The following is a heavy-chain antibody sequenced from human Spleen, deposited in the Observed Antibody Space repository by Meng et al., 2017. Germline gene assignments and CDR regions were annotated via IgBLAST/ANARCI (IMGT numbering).Heavy chain of an antibody. CDR3: ARDEDISAAGKLFGDY. CDR1: GYNFPDYY. Sequence: ASVKVSCKPSGYNFPDYYIHWVRRAPGQGLEWMGRINPKSGDTHYAQKFQAMVTMTGDTSISPAYMELSGLRSDATAMYYCARDEDISAAGKLFGDYWGQGTLVTVSS. D-gene: IGHD6-25*01. J-gene: IGHJ4*02. V-gene: IGHV1-2*06. CDR2: INPKSGDT.